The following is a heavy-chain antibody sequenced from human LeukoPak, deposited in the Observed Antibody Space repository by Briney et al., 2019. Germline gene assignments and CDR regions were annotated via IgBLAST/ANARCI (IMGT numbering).Heavy chain of an antibody. J-gene: IGHJ4*02. CDR2: INPNSGGT. CDR1: GYTFTGYY. Sequence: ASVKVSCKASGYTFTGYYMHWVRQAPGQGLEWMGWINPNSGGTNYAQKFQGRVTMTRDTSISTAYMELSRLRSDDTAMYYCARVSSGIHPFDYWGQGTLVTVSS. CDR3: ARVSSGIHPFDY. D-gene: IGHD3-16*02. V-gene: IGHV1-2*02.